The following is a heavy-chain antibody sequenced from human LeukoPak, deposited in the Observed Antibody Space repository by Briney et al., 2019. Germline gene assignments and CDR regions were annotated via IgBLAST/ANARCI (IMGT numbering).Heavy chain of an antibody. V-gene: IGHV1-2*02. CDR3: AQHSSGYGMDV. D-gene: IGHD6-25*01. Sequence: ASVKVSCKASGYTFTGYYMHWVRQAPGQGPEWMGWINPDSGGTNHAQKFQGRVTMTRDTSISTAYMELSRLRSDDTAVYYCAQHSSGYGMDVWGQGTTVTVSS. CDR1: GYTFTGYY. J-gene: IGHJ6*02. CDR2: INPDSGGT.